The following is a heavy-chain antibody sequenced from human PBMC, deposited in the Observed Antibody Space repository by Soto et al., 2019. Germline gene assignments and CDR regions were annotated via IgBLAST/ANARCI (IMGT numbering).Heavy chain of an antibody. D-gene: IGHD4-17*01. V-gene: IGHV4-30-2*01. CDR1: GDTISTVDYY. Sequence: QMQLQESGSRLVKASETLSLTCGVSGDTISTVDYYWAWIRQPPGKDLEWIVHTYHSRNPYSNPSLKSRVIISVHRSTNQFSLKVSSVTASDPAVYYCATETYGDSVGYFDPWGQGTLVTVSS. J-gene: IGHJ5*02. CDR2: TYHSRNP. CDR3: ATETYGDSVGYFDP.